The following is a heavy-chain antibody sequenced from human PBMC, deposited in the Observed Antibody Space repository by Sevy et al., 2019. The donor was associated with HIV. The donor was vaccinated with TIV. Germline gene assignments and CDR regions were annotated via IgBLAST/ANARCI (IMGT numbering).Heavy chain of an antibody. Sequence: GGSLRLSCAASGFTFSSYAMSWVRQAPGKGLEWVSAISGSGGSTYYADSVKGGFTISRDNSKNTLYLQMNSLRAEDTAVYYCAVIQLYYYYMDVWGQGTTVTVSS. V-gene: IGHV3-23*01. D-gene: IGHD5-18*01. CDR1: GFTFSSYA. CDR3: AVIQLYYYYMDV. CDR2: ISGSGGST. J-gene: IGHJ6*03.